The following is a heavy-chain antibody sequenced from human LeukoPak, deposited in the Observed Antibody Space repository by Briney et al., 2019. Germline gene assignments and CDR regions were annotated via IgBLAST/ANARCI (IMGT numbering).Heavy chain of an antibody. CDR1: GFTFSSYG. D-gene: IGHD2-2*01. Sequence: GGSLRLSCAASGFTFSSYGMHWVRQAPGKGLEWVSFIRFDGSNKFHADSVKGRFTISRDNSKNTLYLQMNSLRVEDTAVHYCAKGERGYCSSTTCYAVDWGQGTLVTVSS. J-gene: IGHJ4*02. CDR3: AKGERGYCSSTTCYAVD. V-gene: IGHV3-30*02. CDR2: IRFDGSNK.